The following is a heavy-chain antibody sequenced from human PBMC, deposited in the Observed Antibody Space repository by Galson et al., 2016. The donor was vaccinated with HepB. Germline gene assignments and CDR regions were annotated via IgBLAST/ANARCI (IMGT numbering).Heavy chain of an antibody. Sequence: SLRLSCAGSGFTFNGYNMNWVRQAPGKGPEWVSSISSGSSYIYYADSVKGRFTISRDNFKNSLYLQMNSLRAEDTAVYYCAREPVRLDDLLTGPPKNPDYWGQGTLVTVSS. CDR2: ISSGSSYI. CDR1: GFTFNGYN. D-gene: IGHD3-9*01. J-gene: IGHJ4*02. V-gene: IGHV3-21*01. CDR3: AREPVRLDDLLTGPPKNPDY.